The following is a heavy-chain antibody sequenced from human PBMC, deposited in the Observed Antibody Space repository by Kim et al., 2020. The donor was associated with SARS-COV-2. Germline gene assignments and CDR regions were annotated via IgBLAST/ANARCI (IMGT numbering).Heavy chain of an antibody. CDR2: INHSGST. Sequence: SETLSLTCAVYGGSFSGYYWSWIRQPPGKGLEWIGEINHSGSTNYNPSLKSRVTISVDTSKNQFSLKLSSVTAADTAVYYCARGMAYTVKGWFDPWGQGT. D-gene: IGHD4-4*01. J-gene: IGHJ5*02. V-gene: IGHV4-34*01. CDR3: ARGMAYTVKGWFDP. CDR1: GGSFSGYY.